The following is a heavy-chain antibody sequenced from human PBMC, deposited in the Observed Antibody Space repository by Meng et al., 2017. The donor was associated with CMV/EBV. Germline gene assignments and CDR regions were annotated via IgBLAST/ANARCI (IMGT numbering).Heavy chain of an antibody. CDR2: INLWNGKI. V-gene: IGHV1-18*01. J-gene: IGHJ4*02. CDR3: AKDLFSPGGNSCFDH. Sequence: ASVKVSCKASGYSFNKHGINWVRQAPGQGLEWMGWINLWNGKIESAQKFQGRITLTTDASTSTVYMELMSLTSDDTAVYYCAKDLFSPGGNSCFDHWGQGTLVTVSS. D-gene: IGHD3-16*01. CDR1: GYSFNKHG.